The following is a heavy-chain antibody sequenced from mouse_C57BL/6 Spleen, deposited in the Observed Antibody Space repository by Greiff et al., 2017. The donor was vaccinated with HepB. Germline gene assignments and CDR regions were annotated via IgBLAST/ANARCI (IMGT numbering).Heavy chain of an antibody. V-gene: IGHV1-63*01. CDR3: ARIYYGNYFDY. CDR1: GYTFTNYW. CDR2: IYPGGGYT. J-gene: IGHJ2*01. Sequence: QVQLQQYGAELVRPGTSVKMSCKASGYTFTNYWIGWAKQRPGHGLEWIGDIYPGGGYTNYNEKFKGKATLTADKSSSTAYMQFSSLTSEDSAIYYCARIYYGNYFDYWGQGTTLTVSS. D-gene: IGHD2-1*01.